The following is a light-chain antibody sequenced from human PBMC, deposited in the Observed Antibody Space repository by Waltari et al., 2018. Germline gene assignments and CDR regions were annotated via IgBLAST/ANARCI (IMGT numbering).Light chain of an antibody. CDR1: QSVSSY. CDR2: DAS. V-gene: IGKV3-11*01. J-gene: IGKJ1*01. Sequence: EIVLTQSPATLSLSPVERATLSCRAIQSVSSYLPWYHQKPGQAPRLLIYDASNRATGIPARFSGSGSGTDFTLTISSLEPEDFAVYYCQQRSNWLWTFGQGTKVEIK. CDR3: QQRSNWLWT.